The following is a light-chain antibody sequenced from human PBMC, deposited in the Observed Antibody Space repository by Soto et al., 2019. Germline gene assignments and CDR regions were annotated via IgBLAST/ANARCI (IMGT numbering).Light chain of an antibody. Sequence: QSALTQPPSASGSLGQSITISCTGTSSDVGGNKYVSWYQQHPGKAPKLMIYDVTKRPSGVPDRFSGSKSGNTASLTVSGLQAEDEADYYCSSCAGKVSFGGGTKLTVL. V-gene: IGLV2-8*01. CDR1: SSDVGGNKY. CDR2: DVT. CDR3: SSCAGKVS. J-gene: IGLJ2*01.